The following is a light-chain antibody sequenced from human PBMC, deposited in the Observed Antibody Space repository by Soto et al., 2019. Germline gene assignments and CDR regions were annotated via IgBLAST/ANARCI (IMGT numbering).Light chain of an antibody. J-gene: IGLJ1*01. Sequence: QSVLTQPPSVSGAPGQRVTISCTGSSSNIGAGYDVHWYHQLPGTAPKLLIYGNTNRPSGVPDRFSGSKSGTSASLAITGLQAEDEADYYCQSYDNNLGGVFGTGTKVTVL. CDR1: SSNIGAGYD. CDR3: QSYDNNLGGV. V-gene: IGLV1-40*01. CDR2: GNT.